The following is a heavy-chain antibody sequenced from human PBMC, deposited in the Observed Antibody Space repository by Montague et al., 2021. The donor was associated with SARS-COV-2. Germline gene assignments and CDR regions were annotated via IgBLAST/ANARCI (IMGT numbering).Heavy chain of an antibody. CDR3: VRRGGTYYYGSGSFDP. V-gene: IGHV4-39*01. Sequence: SETLSLTCKVSGDSITTTTYYWVWIRQPPGMLLEWIGSINYSGSTFYNPSLKSRLSMSMDTSTIQFSLRLTSMTAADTAIYYCVRRGGTYYYGSGSFDPWGQGTLVTVPS. D-gene: IGHD3-10*01. CDR2: INYSGST. CDR1: GDSITTTTYY. J-gene: IGHJ5*02.